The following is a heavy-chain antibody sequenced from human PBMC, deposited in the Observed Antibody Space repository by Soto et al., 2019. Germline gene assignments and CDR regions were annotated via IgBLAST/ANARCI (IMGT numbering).Heavy chain of an antibody. Sequence: ASVKVSCKASGYTFTSYAMHWVRQAPGQRLEWMGWINAGNGNTKYSQKFQGRVTITRDTSASTAYMELSSLRSEDTAVYYCARAKLWFGESDYYYYYMDVWGKGTTVTVSS. CDR3: ARAKLWFGESDYYYYYMDV. CDR2: INAGNGNT. J-gene: IGHJ6*03. V-gene: IGHV1-3*01. CDR1: GYTFTSYA. D-gene: IGHD3-10*01.